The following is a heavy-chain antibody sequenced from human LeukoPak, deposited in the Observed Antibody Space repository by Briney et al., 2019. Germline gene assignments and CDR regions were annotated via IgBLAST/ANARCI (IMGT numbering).Heavy chain of an antibody. Sequence: GGSLRLSCAAPGFTLRTYAMSWVRQAPGKGLECVSAISGSDGSTSYADSVKGRFTISRDNSKNTLHLQMNSLRAEDTAVYYCAKGGPSHGAYNWLDPWGQGTLVTVSS. CDR2: ISGSDGST. CDR1: GFTLRTYA. J-gene: IGHJ5*02. D-gene: IGHD4-17*01. V-gene: IGHV3-23*01. CDR3: AKGGPSHGAYNWLDP.